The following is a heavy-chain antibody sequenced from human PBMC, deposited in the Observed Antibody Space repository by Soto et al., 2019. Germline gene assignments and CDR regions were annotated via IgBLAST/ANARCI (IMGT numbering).Heavy chain of an antibody. J-gene: IGHJ4*02. V-gene: IGHV3-7*01. CDR2: IEQDGREK. CDR1: GFTFSTYW. CDR3: ARGKISSDY. Sequence: GGSLRLSCVASGFTFSTYWMTWVRQAPGKGLEWVANIEQDGREKYYVDSVRGRFTISRDNAKNSLYLQMNSLRAEDTAVYYCARGKISSDYRGQGTLVTVSS.